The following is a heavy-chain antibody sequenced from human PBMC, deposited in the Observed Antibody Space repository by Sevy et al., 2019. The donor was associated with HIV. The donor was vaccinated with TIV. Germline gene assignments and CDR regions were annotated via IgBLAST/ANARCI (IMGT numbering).Heavy chain of an antibody. Sequence: GGSLRLSCAASGFIFSNYGMEWVRQAPGKGLEWVAVISFEGSNKYYADSVKGRFTISRDNSKNTVYLQMNILRTEDTGLYYCAKLGEWLFMPNYSYGMDLWGQGTTVTVSS. V-gene: IGHV3-30*18. CDR2: ISFEGSNK. J-gene: IGHJ6*02. D-gene: IGHD3-3*01. CDR3: AKLGEWLFMPNYSYGMDL. CDR1: GFIFSNYG.